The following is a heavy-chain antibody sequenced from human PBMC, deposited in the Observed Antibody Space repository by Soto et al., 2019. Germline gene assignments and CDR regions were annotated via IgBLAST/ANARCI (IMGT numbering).Heavy chain of an antibody. Sequence: QVQLVESGGGVVQPGRSLRLSCAASGFTFSSHATHWARQAPGKGLEWVAVIRNDGSTAYYVDSVRGRFTISRDNSKNTLYLQMNSLRVEDTAVYYCARGHGPGSFLLDYWGQGTVVTVSS. D-gene: IGHD3-10*01. CDR1: GFTFSSHA. J-gene: IGHJ4*02. CDR3: ARGHGPGSFLLDY. CDR2: IRNDGSTA. V-gene: IGHV3-33*01.